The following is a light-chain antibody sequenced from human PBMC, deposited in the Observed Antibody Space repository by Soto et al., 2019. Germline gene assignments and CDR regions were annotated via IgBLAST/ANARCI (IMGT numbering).Light chain of an antibody. CDR2: NNN. J-gene: IGLJ3*02. V-gene: IGLV1-44*01. Sequence: QAVVTQPPSASGTPGQWVTISFSGSSSNIGINPVLSYRQLPGTAPKLLIYNNNQRPSGVPDRFSGSNSGTSASLAISGLQAEDEGDYYCSTWDDSPYGPVFGGGTELTVL. CDR3: STWDDSPYGPV. CDR1: SSNIGINP.